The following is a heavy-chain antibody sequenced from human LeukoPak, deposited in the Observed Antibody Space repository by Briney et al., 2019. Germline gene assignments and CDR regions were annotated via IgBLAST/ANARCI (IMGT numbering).Heavy chain of an antibody. V-gene: IGHV3-15*01. CDR2: IKSKTDGGTT. CDR3: TTDIALYYGSELKTPNFDY. CDR1: GFTFSNAW. Sequence: PGGSLRLSCAASGFTFSNAWMSWVRQAPGKGLEWVGRIKSKTDGGTTDYAAPVKGRFTISRDDSKNTLYLQMNSLKTEDTAVYYCTTDIALYYGSELKTPNFDYWGQGTLVTVSS. D-gene: IGHD3-10*01. J-gene: IGHJ4*02.